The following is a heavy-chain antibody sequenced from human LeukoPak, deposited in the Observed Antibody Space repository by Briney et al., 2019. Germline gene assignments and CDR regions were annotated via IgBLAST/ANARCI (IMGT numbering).Heavy chain of an antibody. J-gene: IGHJ6*03. Sequence: SETLSLTRAFYGGSFRGYNRCWIRQPPGTGLEWIGEINHSGSTNYNPSLKSRVTISVDTSKNQFSLKLSSVTAADTAVYYCARSARYYYYYMDVWGKGTTVTVSS. CDR2: INHSGST. V-gene: IGHV4-34*01. CDR1: GGSFRGYN. CDR3: ARSARYYYYYMDV.